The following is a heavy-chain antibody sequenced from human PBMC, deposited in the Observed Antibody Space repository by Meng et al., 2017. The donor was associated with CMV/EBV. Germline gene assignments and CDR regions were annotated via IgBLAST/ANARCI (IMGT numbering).Heavy chain of an antibody. V-gene: IGHV3-66*02. CDR1: GFTVGSNY. Sequence: GGSLRLSCAASGFTVGSNYMSWVRQAPGKGLEWVSVIYSGGSTYYADSVKGRFTISRDNSKNTLYLQMNSLRAEDTAVYYCARKIVDDAFDIWGQGTMVTVSS. CDR3: ARKIVDDAFDI. D-gene: IGHD2/OR15-2a*01. CDR2: IYSGGST. J-gene: IGHJ3*02.